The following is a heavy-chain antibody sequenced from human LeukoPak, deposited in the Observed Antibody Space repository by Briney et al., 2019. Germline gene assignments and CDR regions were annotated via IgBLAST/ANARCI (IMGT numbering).Heavy chain of an antibody. J-gene: IGHJ4*02. Sequence: GGSLRLSCAASGFTFSSYAMSWVRQAPGKGLEWVSYISGTSSAMYYADSVKGRFTISSDNGKTSLSLQMNSLRDEDTAMYYCARDMGEYSPFYFDYWGQGALVTVSS. CDR3: ARDMGEYSPFYFDY. D-gene: IGHD5-18*01. V-gene: IGHV3-48*02. CDR2: ISGTSSAM. CDR1: GFTFSSYA.